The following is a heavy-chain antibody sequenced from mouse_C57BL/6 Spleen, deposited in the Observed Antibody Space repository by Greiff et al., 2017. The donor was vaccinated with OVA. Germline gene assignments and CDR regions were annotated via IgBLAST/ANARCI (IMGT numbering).Heavy chain of an antibody. Sequence: VKVVESGAELVKPGASVKISCKASGYAFSSYWMNWVKQRPGKGLEWIGQIYPGDGDTNYNGKFKGKATLTADKSSSTAYMQLSSLTSEDSAVYFCARDYGSSPLFAYWGQGTLVTVSA. CDR3: ARDYGSSPLFAY. D-gene: IGHD1-1*01. CDR1: GYAFSSYW. J-gene: IGHJ3*01. CDR2: IYPGDGDT. V-gene: IGHV1-80*01.